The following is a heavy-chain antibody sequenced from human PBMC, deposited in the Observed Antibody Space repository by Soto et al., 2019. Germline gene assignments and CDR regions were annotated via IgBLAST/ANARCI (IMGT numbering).Heavy chain of an antibody. CDR2: MNPNSGNT. V-gene: IGHV1-8*01. CDR1: GYTFTSYD. J-gene: IGHJ3*02. Sequence: GASVKVSFKASGYTFTSYDINCVRQATGQGLEWMGWMNPNSGNTGYAQKFQGRVTMTRNTSISTAYMELSSLRAEDTAVYYCARDMGGGYQLLRADAFDIWGQGTMVTVSS. CDR3: ARDMGGGYQLLRADAFDI. D-gene: IGHD2-2*01.